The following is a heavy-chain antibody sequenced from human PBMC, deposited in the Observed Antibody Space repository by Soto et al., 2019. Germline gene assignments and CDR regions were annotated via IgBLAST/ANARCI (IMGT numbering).Heavy chain of an antibody. J-gene: IGHJ4*02. Sequence: EVQLLESGGGLVQPGGSLRLSCAASGFTFSSYAMNWVRQAPGKGLEWVSGISGSGSGGSTHYADSVKGRFTISRDIPKNTLYLQMSSLRAEDTAVYYCARVHSSGAPVFDYWGQGTLVTVSS. CDR2: ISGSGSGGST. V-gene: IGHV3-23*01. CDR1: GFTFSSYA. D-gene: IGHD6-19*01. CDR3: ARVHSSGAPVFDY.